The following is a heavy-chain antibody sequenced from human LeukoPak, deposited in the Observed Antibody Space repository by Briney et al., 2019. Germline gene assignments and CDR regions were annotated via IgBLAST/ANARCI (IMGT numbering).Heavy chain of an antibody. CDR2: IWYDGSNR. CDR3: ARAGPPAFDP. CDR1: GFTFSSYG. V-gene: IGHV3-33*01. Sequence: GGSLRLSCAASGFTFSSYGIHWVRQAPGKGLEWVAVIWYDGSNRYYADSVKGRFTISRDNAKNSLYLQMNGLRAEDTAVYYCARAGPPAFDPWGQGTLVTVSS. J-gene: IGHJ5*02.